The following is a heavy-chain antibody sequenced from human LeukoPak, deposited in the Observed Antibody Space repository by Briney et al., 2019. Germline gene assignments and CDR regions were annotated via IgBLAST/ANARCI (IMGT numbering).Heavy chain of an antibody. Sequence: SETLSLTCTVSGGSISNYWWSWIRQPPGKGLEWIGYVFDSGGTNYNPSLKSRVTISVDTSKNQFSLKLSSVTAADTAVYYCAREGSGSHYPSHFDYWGQGTLVTVSS. CDR1: GGSISNYW. J-gene: IGHJ4*02. CDR2: VFDSGGT. CDR3: AREGSGSHYPSHFDY. D-gene: IGHD3-10*01. V-gene: IGHV4-59*12.